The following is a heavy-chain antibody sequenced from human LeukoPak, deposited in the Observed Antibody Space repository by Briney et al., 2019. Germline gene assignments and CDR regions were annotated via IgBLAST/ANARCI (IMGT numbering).Heavy chain of an antibody. CDR1: GGTFSSYA. Sequence: GASVKVSCKASGGTFSSYAINWVRQAPGQGLEWMGRINPNSGGTNYAQKFQGRVTMTRDTSISTAYMERSRMRSDDTAVYYCAREDSSSWYYFDYWGQGTLVTVSS. D-gene: IGHD6-13*01. CDR2: INPNSGGT. CDR3: AREDSSSWYYFDY. V-gene: IGHV1-2*06. J-gene: IGHJ4*02.